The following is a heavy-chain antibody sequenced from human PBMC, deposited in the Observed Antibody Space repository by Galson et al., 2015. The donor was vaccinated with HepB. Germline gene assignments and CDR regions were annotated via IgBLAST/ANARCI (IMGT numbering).Heavy chain of an antibody. CDR3: ARAQAYSYGKSGLDY. CDR1: GYTFTTYY. Sequence: SVKVSCKASGYTFTTYYIHWVRQAPGQGLEWMGIINPSGGGTTYAQKLQGRVSMTRDTSTSTVYMELSSLRSEDTAVYYCARAQAYSYGKSGLDYWGQGTLVTVSS. D-gene: IGHD5-18*01. V-gene: IGHV1-46*04. CDR2: INPSGGGT. J-gene: IGHJ4*02.